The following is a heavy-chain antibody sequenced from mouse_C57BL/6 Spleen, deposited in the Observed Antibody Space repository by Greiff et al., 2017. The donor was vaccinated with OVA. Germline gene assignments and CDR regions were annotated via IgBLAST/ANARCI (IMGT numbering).Heavy chain of an antibody. J-gene: IGHJ1*03. CDR3: AKGDDGYPVRLDWYFDV. D-gene: IGHD2-3*01. V-gene: IGHV2-5*01. Sequence: QVQLKESGPGLVQPSQSLSITCTVSGFSLTSYGVHWVRQSPGKGLEWLGVIWRGGSTDYNAAFMSRLSITKDNSKSQVFFKMNSLQADDTAIYYCAKGDDGYPVRLDWYFDVWGTGTTVTVSS. CDR2: IWRGGST. CDR1: GFSLTSYG.